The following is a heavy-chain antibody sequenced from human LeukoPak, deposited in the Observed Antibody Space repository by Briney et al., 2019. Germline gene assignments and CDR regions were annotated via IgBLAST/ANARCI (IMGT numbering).Heavy chain of an antibody. D-gene: IGHD1-26*01. J-gene: IGHJ4*02. CDR1: GFTFSTYA. CDR3: VRVSGSYGY. V-gene: IGHV3-64*01. CDR2: IISTTGST. Sequence: PGGSLKLSCGAFGFTFSTYALPWIRQSPGKGLEYVDAIISTTGSTFYANSVKGRFTISRDTSTNTLYLQKGSLRADDMAVYYCVRVSGSYGYWGQGTLVTVSS.